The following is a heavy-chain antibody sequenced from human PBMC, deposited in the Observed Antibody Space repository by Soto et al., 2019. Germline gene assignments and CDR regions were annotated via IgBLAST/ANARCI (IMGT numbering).Heavy chain of an antibody. J-gene: IGHJ5*01. CDR3: ARDFAGRGPFDP. D-gene: IGHD1-26*01. CDR1: NVSISSSY. CDR2: VYYTGNT. Sequence: SETLSLTCSVSNVSISSSYWNWIRQPPGRGLEWIGFVYYTGNTKYNPSLKSRVTISVDTSRNEFSLRLTSVTTADTAFYFCARDFAGRGPFDPWGPGTLVTVSS. V-gene: IGHV4-59*01.